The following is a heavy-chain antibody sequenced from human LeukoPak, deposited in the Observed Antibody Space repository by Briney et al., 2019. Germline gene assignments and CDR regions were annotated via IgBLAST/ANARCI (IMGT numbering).Heavy chain of an antibody. CDR1: GFTFSSHA. CDR3: ARYYPSLLCFWEFYGYYYCRDV. V-gene: IGHV3-21*01. J-gene: IGHJ6*01. Sequence: GGSLRLSCAASGFTFSSHAMSWVRQAPGKGLEWVSFISSSRSYIYYADSVKGRFTISRDNAKNSLYLQMNSLRAEETAVYCCARYYPSLLCFWEFYGYYYCRDVWGQGTTVTVSS. CDR2: ISSSRSYI. D-gene: IGHD3-10*01.